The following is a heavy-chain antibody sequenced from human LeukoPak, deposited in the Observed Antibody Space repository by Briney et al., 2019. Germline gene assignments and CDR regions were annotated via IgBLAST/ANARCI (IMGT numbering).Heavy chain of an antibody. CDR1: GFTFSSYE. CDR2: ISSSGSTI. CDR3: ARSNGWHGGLDAFDI. Sequence: PGGSLRLSCAASGFTFSSYEMNWVRQAPGKGLEWVSYISSSGSTIYYADSVKGRFTISRDNAKNSLYLQMNSLGAEDTAVYYCARSNGWHGGLDAFDIWGQGTMVTVSS. V-gene: IGHV3-48*03. D-gene: IGHD6-19*01. J-gene: IGHJ3*02.